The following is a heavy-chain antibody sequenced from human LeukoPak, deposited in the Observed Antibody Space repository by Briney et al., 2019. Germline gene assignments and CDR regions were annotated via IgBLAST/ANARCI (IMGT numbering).Heavy chain of an antibody. CDR2: IDGIGGNT. V-gene: IGHV3-23*01. D-gene: IGHD2-2*01. CDR3: AKAHCSSTSCSRADN. Sequence: GGSLSLSCAASGFTFTRNAMAWVRQAPGKGLEWVSAIDGIGGNTFYADFVKGRVTLSRGQSTNTVYLQMNSLRAEDTAVYYCAKAHCSSTSCSRADNWGQGTLVTVSS. J-gene: IGHJ4*02. CDR1: GFTFTRNA.